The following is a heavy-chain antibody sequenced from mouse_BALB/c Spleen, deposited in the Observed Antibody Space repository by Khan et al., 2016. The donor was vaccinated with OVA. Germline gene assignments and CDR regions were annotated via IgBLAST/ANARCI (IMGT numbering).Heavy chain of an antibody. J-gene: IGHJ4*01. CDR2: IRNKANGYTT. CDR1: GFTFTDYY. CDR3: ARDNPSAMDY. V-gene: IGHV7-3*02. Sequence: EVKLVESGGGLVQPGGSLRLSCATSGFTFTDYYMSWVRQPPGKALEWLGFIRNKANGYTTEYSASVKGRFTISRDNYQSILYLQLNTLTAEDSATYYWARDNPSAMDYWGQGTSVTVSS.